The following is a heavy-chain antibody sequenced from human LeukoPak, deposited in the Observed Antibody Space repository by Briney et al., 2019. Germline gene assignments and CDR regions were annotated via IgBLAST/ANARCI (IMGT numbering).Heavy chain of an antibody. CDR3: AKDGHCSGGSCVRYYYYGMDV. CDR1: GFTFSSYA. V-gene: IGHV3-23*01. J-gene: IGHJ6*02. D-gene: IGHD2-15*01. CDR2: ISGSGGST. Sequence: GGSLRLSCAASGFTFSSYAMSWVRQAPGKGLEWVSAISGSGGSTYYADSVKGRFTISRDNSKNTLYLQMNSLRAEDTAVYYCAKDGHCSGGSCVRYYYYGMDVWGQGTTVTVSS.